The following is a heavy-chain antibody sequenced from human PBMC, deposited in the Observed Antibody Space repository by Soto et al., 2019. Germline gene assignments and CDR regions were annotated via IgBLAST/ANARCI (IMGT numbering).Heavy chain of an antibody. D-gene: IGHD6-13*01. V-gene: IGHV1-18*01. CDR1: GYSYISYG. J-gene: IGHJ4*02. Sequence: ASVKLSCTDSGYSYISYGISWVRQAPGQGLEWMGWISAYNGNTNYAQKLQGRVTMTTDTSTSTAYMELRSLRSDDTAVYYCARDSQQLVPPDFDYWGQGTLVTVSS. CDR3: ARDSQQLVPPDFDY. CDR2: ISAYNGNT.